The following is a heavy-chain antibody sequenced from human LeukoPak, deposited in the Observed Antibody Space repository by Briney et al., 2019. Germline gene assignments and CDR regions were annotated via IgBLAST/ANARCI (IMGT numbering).Heavy chain of an antibody. CDR1: GWSFSGYY. V-gene: IGHV4-34*01. Sequence: SEALSLTCAVYGWSFSGYYWSWIRQPPGKGLEWIGEINHSGSTNYNPSLRSRVTISVDTTKNQYSLKLSSVTAADTAVYYCARSNKGDYWGQGTLVTVSS. CDR3: ARSNKGDY. J-gene: IGHJ4*02. CDR2: INHSGST.